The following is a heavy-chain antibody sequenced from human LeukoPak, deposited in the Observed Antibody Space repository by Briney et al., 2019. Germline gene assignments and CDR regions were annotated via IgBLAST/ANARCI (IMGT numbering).Heavy chain of an antibody. Sequence: GGSLRLSCAASGVTFSIYEMNWVRQAPGKGLEWVSYISSSTTIYYADSVKGRFTISRDNAKNLLYLQMNSLKAEDTAVHYCARPHYSDSGGYSNWFDPWGQGTLVAVSS. D-gene: IGHD3-22*01. CDR3: ARPHYSDSGGYSNWFDP. CDR1: GVTFSIYE. V-gene: IGHV3-48*03. CDR2: ISSSTTI. J-gene: IGHJ5*02.